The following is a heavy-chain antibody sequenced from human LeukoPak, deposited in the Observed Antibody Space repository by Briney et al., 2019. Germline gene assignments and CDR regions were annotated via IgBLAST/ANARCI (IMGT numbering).Heavy chain of an antibody. CDR3: ARAVYVDTAMVGDAFDI. CDR1: GGSISRYY. CDR2: IYYSGST. Sequence: SETLSLTCSVSGGSISRYYWSWIRQPAGKGLEWIGYIYYSGSTNYNPSLKCRVTISVDTSKNQFSLKLSSVTAADTAVYYCARAVYVDTAMVGDAFDIWGQGTMVTVSS. J-gene: IGHJ3*02. V-gene: IGHV4-59*01. D-gene: IGHD5-18*01.